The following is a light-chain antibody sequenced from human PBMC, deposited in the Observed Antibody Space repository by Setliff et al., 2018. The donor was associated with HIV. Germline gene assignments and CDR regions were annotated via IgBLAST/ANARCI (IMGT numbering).Light chain of an antibody. CDR2: EVT. CDR3: SSYTSSSPYV. CDR1: SSDIGSYNY. J-gene: IGLJ1*01. Sequence: QSALAQPASVSGSPGQSITISCTGSSSDIGSYNYVSWYQHHPGKAPKLMIYEVTNRPSGVSNRFSGSKSGNTASLTISGLQADDEADYYCSSYTSSSPYVFGTGTKVTVL. V-gene: IGLV2-14*01.